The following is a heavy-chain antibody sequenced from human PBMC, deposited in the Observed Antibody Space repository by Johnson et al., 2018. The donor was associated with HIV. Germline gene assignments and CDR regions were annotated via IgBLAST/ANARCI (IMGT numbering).Heavy chain of an antibody. V-gene: IGHV3-20*04. J-gene: IGHJ3*02. CDR1: GFTVSSNY. CDR3: ARASYSSSAFDI. Sequence: VQLVESGGGLVQPGGSLRLSCAASGFTVSSNYMNWVRQAPGKGLDWVSGINWTGGSTGYADSVKGRFTISRDNAKNSLYLQMNSLRAEDTALYYCARASYSSSAFDIWGQGTMVTVSS. CDR2: INWTGGST. D-gene: IGHD6-6*01.